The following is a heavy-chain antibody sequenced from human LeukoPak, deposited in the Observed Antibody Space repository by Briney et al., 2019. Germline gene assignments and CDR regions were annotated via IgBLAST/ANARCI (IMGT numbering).Heavy chain of an antibody. CDR2: NPNSGNT. CDR1: GYTFTSYD. J-gene: IGHJ4*02. V-gene: IGHV1-8*03. CDR3: AREDYYDSGSSDY. Sequence: VASVKVSCKASGYTFTSYDINWVRQATGQGLEWMNPNSGNTAYAQKFQGRVTITRNTSISTAYMELSSLRSEDTAIYYCAREDYYDSGSSDYWGQGTLVTVSS. D-gene: IGHD3-22*01.